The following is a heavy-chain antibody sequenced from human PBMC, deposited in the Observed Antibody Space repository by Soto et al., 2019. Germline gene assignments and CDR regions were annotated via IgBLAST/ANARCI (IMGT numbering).Heavy chain of an antibody. CDR1: GYTFTSYA. V-gene: IGHV1-3*01. CDR3: ATPYDYVWGSYRYDGMDV. D-gene: IGHD3-16*02. J-gene: IGHJ6*02. CDR2: INAGNGNT. Sequence: AASVKVSCKASGYTFTSYAMHWVRQAPGQRLEWMGWINAGNGNTKYSQKFQGRVTITRDTSASTAYMELSSLRSEDTAVYYCATPYDYVWGSYRYDGMDVWGQGTTVTVSS.